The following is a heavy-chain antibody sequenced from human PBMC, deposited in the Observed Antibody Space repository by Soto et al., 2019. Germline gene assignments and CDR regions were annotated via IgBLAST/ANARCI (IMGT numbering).Heavy chain of an antibody. V-gene: IGHV3-23*01. CDR2: ISGSGGST. J-gene: IGHJ4*01. CDR3: AKGSGDYRPYYFDY. CDR1: GFTFGTYT. Sequence: GGSLRLSCVASGFTFGTYTMSWVRQAPGKGLEWVSAISGSGGSTFYADSVKGRFTISRDNSKSTLYLQVSYLRADDTALYYCAKGSGDYRPYYFDYWG. D-gene: IGHD3-3*01.